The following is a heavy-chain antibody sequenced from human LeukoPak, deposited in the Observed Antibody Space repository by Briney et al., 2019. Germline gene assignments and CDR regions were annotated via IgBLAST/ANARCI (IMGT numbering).Heavy chain of an antibody. V-gene: IGHV3-21*01. CDR2: ISSTSAYI. CDR1: GFTFSSYS. Sequence: GGSLRLSCAASGFTFSSYSMNWVRQAPGKGLEWVSSISSTSAYIYYAESVKGRFSISRDNVDNVVHLQMSSLTNEDTAAYYCARVAVAGPTGWFDSWGPGTLVTVSS. D-gene: IGHD6-19*01. CDR3: ARVAVAGPTGWFDS. J-gene: IGHJ5*01.